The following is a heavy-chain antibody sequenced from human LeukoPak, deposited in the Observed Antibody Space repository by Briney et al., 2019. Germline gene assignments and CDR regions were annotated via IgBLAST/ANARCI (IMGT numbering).Heavy chain of an antibody. V-gene: IGHV4-38-2*02. CDR1: GYSIRSGYY. D-gene: IGHD1-26*01. Sequence: PSETLSLTCAVSGYSIRSGYYWAWIRQPPGKGLEWIGSLHHTSSTYYNPSLKSRVTMSVDKSNNKFSLKLSSMTAADTALYYCARDRESSPWELLLDYWGQGILVTVSS. CDR2: LHHTSST. J-gene: IGHJ4*02. CDR3: ARDRESSPWELLLDY.